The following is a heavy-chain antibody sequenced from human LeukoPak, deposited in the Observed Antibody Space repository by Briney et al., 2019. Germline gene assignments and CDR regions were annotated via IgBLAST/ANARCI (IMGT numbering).Heavy chain of an antibody. CDR1: GGSFSGYY. V-gene: IGHV4-34*01. Sequence: KASETLSLTCAVYGGSFSGYYWSWIRQPPGKGLEWIGEINHSGSTNYNPSLKSRVTISVDTSKNQFSLKLSSVTAADTAVYYCASVSDILTGLDAFDIWGQGTMVTVSS. D-gene: IGHD3-9*01. J-gene: IGHJ3*02. CDR3: ASVSDILTGLDAFDI. CDR2: INHSGST.